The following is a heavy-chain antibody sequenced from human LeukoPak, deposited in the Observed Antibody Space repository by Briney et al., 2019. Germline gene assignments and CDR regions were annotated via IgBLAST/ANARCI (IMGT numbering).Heavy chain of an antibody. Sequence: PGGSLRLSCAASGFTFSSYWMSWVRQAPGKGLEWVVNIKQDGSEKYYVDSVKGRFTISRDNAKNSLYLQMNSLRAEDTAVYYCARRPSSSWYLESYYYYYGMDVWGQGTTVTVSS. V-gene: IGHV3-7*03. CDR1: GFTFSSYW. CDR3: ARRPSSSWYLESYYYYYGMDV. CDR2: IKQDGSEK. J-gene: IGHJ6*02. D-gene: IGHD6-13*01.